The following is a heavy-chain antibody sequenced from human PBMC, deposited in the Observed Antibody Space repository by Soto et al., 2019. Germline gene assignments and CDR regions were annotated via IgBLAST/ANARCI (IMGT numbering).Heavy chain of an antibody. J-gene: IGHJ6*02. CDR3: ARGGKERFRGPGMDV. CDR2: IMTFFGAA. D-gene: IGHD1-1*01. Sequence: QVQLVQSGAEVRKPESSVRVSCKASGDRFSTYAFNWVRQAPGQGLGWLGGIMTFFGAAMYAQKFQGRVTITADELTTTVYMELSGLRYEDTAVYYCARGGKERFRGPGMDVWGQGTTVTVSS. V-gene: IGHV1-69*01. CDR1: GDRFSTYA.